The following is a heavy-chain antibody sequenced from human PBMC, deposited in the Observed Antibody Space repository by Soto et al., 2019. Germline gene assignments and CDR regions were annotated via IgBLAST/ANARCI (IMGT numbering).Heavy chain of an antibody. D-gene: IGHD1-1*01. CDR3: ARFSPRGRGNYYFDY. J-gene: IGHJ4*02. V-gene: IGHV1-8*01. CDR1: GYTFTSYD. CDR2: MNPNSGNT. Sequence: GASVKVSCKASGYTFTSYDINWVRQATGQGLEWMGWMNPNSGNTDYAQKFQGRVTMTRNTSISTAYMELSSLRSDDTAVYYCARFSPRGRGNYYFDYWGQGTLVTVSS.